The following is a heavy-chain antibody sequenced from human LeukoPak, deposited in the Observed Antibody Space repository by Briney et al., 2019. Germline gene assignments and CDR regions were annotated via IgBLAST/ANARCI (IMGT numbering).Heavy chain of an antibody. CDR2: ISSSGSTI. CDR1: GFTFSDYY. D-gene: IGHD6-6*01. V-gene: IGHV3-11*04. CDR3: ARAPYIAARPYYFDY. Sequence: GGSLRLSCAASGFTFSDYYMSWIRQAPGKGLEWVSYISSSGSTIYYADSVKGRFTISRDNAKNSLYLQMNGLRAEDTAVYYCARAPYIAARPYYFDYWGQGTLVTVSS. J-gene: IGHJ4*02.